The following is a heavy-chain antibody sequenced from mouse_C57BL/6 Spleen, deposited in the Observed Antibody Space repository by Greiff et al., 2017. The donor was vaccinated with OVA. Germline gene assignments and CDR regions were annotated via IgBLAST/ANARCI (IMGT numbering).Heavy chain of an antibody. CDR2: ILPGSGST. V-gene: IGHV1-9*01. D-gene: IGHD2-4*01. J-gene: IGHJ1*03. Sequence: QVQLKQSGAELMKPGASVKLSCKATGYTFTGYWIEWVKQRPGHGLEWIGEILPGSGSTNYNEKFKGKATFTADTSSNTAYMQLSSLTTEDAAIYDCAKTYYDYDEWYFDVWGTGTTVTGSS. CDR3: AKTYYDYDEWYFDV. CDR1: GYTFTGYW.